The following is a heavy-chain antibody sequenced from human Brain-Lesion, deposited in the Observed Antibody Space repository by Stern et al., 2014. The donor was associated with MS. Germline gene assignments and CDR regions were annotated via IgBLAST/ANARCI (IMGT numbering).Heavy chain of an antibody. J-gene: IGHJ5*01. V-gene: IGHV3-74*02. CDR3: ARGERWFDS. CDR1: GFTFSNYW. CDR2: VNNDGRRT. D-gene: IGHD3-10*01. Sequence: EVQLVQSGGGLVQPGGSLRLSCAASGFTFSNYWMHWVRQAPGKGLVWVSRVNNDGRRTSYADSVKGRFTMSRANAKNTLYLQMNSLRVEDTAIYYCARGERWFDSWGQGTLVTVSS.